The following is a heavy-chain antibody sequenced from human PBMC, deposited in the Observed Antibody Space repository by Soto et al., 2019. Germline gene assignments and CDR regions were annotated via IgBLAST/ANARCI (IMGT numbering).Heavy chain of an antibody. CDR2: IYYSGST. CDR3: ARQDIVLMVYANDY. Sequence: PSETLSLTCTVSGFSISSSSYYWVWLRPPPGKGLEWIGCIYYSGSTYYNPSLKSRVTISVDTSKNQFSLKLSSVTAADSAVYYGARQDIVLMVYANDYWGQGTLVT. D-gene: IGHD2-8*01. CDR1: GFSISSSSYY. V-gene: IGHV4-39*01. J-gene: IGHJ4*02.